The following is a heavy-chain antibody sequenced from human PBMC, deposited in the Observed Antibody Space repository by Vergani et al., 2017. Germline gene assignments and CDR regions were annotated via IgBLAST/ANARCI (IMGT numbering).Heavy chain of an antibody. J-gene: IGHJ5*02. CDR1: GASVNSYY. CDR2: MYHSGST. Sequence: QVKLQESGPGLVKPSETLSLTCTVSGASVNSYYWSWIRQPPGKELEWIGYMYHSGSTNYNPSLETLVTISGDTSKNQFPLKVNSVTAADTAVYYCGRVADCYGLGSRLLDLWGQGILVPVSS. D-gene: IGHD3-10*01. CDR3: GRVADCYGLGSRLLDL. V-gene: IGHV4-59*02.